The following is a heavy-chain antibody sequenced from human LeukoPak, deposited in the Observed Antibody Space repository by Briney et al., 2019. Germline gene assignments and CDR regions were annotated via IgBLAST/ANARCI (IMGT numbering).Heavy chain of an antibody. CDR1: GDSVSSNCSA. J-gene: IGHJ2*01. CDR2: TYYRSKWYN. CDR3: ARPYCSGSSCYWYFDL. D-gene: IGHD2-15*01. V-gene: IGHV6-1*01. Sequence: SQTLSLTCASSGDSVSSNCSAWNWIRQSPSRGLEWLGRTYYRSKWYNDYVVSVKSRISINPDTAKNQFFLQLKSVTPEDTAVYYCARPYCSGSSCYWYFDLWGGGILVTVSS.